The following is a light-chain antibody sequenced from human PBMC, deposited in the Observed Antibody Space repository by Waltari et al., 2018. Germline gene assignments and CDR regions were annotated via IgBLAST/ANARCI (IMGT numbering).Light chain of an antibody. V-gene: IGKV1-33*01. Sequence: DIQMTQSPSPLSASVGDRVTITCQASQDIHNYLNWYQQKPGKAPKLLIYDASNFGTGVPSRFSGAGSGTDFTLTISSLQPEDFATYYCQQYENLPLTFGPGTKVDIK. CDR1: QDIHNY. CDR2: DAS. J-gene: IGKJ3*01. CDR3: QQYENLPLT.